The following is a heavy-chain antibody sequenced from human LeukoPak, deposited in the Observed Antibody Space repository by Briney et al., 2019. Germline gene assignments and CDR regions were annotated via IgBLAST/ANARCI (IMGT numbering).Heavy chain of an antibody. CDR3: ARPPCSSTTCASRFDY. D-gene: IGHD2-2*01. Sequence: GGSLRLSCAASGFTFSNYAMHWVRQAPGKGLEWVAVISYDGALTYYADSVKGRFTISRDNSQNTLYVQMTSLRGEDTAIYYCARPPCSSTTCASRFDYWGQGALVIVSS. J-gene: IGHJ4*02. CDR2: ISYDGALT. CDR1: GFTFSNYA. V-gene: IGHV3-30*14.